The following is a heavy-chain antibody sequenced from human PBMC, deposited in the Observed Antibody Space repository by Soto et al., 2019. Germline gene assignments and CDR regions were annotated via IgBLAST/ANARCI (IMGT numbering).Heavy chain of an antibody. J-gene: IGHJ4*02. CDR2: INHSGST. CDR3: ARLEGLATISYYFDF. CDR1: GGSFSGYY. V-gene: IGHV4-34*01. D-gene: IGHD3-9*01. Sequence: SETLSLTCAVYGGSFSGYYWSWILQPPGKGLEWIGEINHSGSTNYNPSLKSRVTISVDTSKNQFSLKLSSVTAADTAVYFCARLEGLATISYYFDFWGPGALVTVSS.